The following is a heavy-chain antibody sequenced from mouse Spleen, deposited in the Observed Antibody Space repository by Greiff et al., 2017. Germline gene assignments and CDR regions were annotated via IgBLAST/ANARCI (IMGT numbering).Heavy chain of an antibody. V-gene: IGHV1-76*01. CDR2: IYPGSGNT. CDR1: GYTFTDYY. J-gene: IGHJ4*01. D-gene: IGHD2-4*01. CDR3: ARWGLRPNYYAMDY. Sequence: QVQLQQSGAELVRPGASVKLSCKASGYTFTDYYINWVKQRPGQGLEWIARIYPGSGNTYYNEKFKGKATLTAEKSSSTAYMQLSSLTSEDSAVYFCARWGLRPNYYAMDYWGQGTSVTVSS.